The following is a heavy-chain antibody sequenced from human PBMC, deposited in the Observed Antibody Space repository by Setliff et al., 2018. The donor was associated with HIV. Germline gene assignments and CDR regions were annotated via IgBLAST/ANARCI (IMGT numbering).Heavy chain of an antibody. V-gene: IGHV4-34*01. CDR3: ARATFSSSWYPFDGFDI. D-gene: IGHD6-13*01. Sequence: SETLSLTCAVYGGSFSGYYWSWIRQPPGKGLEWIGEINHSGSTNYNPSLKSRVTILVGTSKNQFSLKLNSVTAADTAVYYCARATFSSSWYPFDGFDIWGQGTMVTVSS. CDR2: INHSGST. CDR1: GGSFSGYY. J-gene: IGHJ3*02.